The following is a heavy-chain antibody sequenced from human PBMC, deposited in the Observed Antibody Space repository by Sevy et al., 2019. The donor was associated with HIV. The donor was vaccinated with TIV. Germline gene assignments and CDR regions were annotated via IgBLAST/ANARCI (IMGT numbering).Heavy chain of an antibody. Sequence: GGSLRLSCTASGFTFSSAWMSWVRQAPGKGLEWVGRIKSEFDGGAIDYAAPVKGRFSISREDSKITVYLQMNSLKTDDKAVYYCITDPAYRGYDEEVINYYFYGMDVWGQGTTVTVSS. CDR2: IKSEFDGGAI. V-gene: IGHV3-15*01. J-gene: IGHJ6*02. CDR1: GFTFSSAW. D-gene: IGHD5-12*01. CDR3: ITDPAYRGYDEEVINYYFYGMDV.